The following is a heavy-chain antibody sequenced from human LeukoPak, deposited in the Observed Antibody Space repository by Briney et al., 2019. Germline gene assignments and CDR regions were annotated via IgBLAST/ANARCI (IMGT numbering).Heavy chain of an antibody. CDR3: ARGLSHSKDI. J-gene: IGHJ3*02. V-gene: IGHV4-4*07. Sequence: SETLSLTCTVSGGSMSSYYWSWIRQPAGKRLEWIGRVYTSGNTNYNPSLKSRVTMSVDTSKNQFSLKLTSVTAADTAVYYCARGLSHSKDIWGQGTMVTVSS. CDR2: VYTSGNT. CDR1: GGSMSSYY.